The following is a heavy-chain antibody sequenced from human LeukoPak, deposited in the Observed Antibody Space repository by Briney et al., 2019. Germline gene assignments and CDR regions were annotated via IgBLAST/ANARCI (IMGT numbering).Heavy chain of an antibody. D-gene: IGHD2-15*01. J-gene: IGHJ4*02. V-gene: IGHV3-7*03. CDR1: GFSFTTYW. CDR2: IKQDGTEK. CDR3: ARVELGVVSPYYYFDY. Sequence: GGSLRLSCGASGFSFTTYWMAWVRQAPGKGLEWVANIKQDGTEKYYVDSVKGRFTISRDYGRNSLYLQLNSLRAEDTAVYYCARVELGVVSPYYYFDYWGQGTLVTVSS.